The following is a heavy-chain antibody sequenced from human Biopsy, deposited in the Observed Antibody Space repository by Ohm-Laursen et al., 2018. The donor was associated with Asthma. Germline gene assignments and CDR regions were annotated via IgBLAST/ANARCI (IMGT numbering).Heavy chain of an antibody. CDR2: IMTVFGTT. CDR3: ARCQVGYSSGWSLLLKKIYYSGMDV. J-gene: IGHJ6*02. Sequence: GASVKVSCKAPGGTFSNFAISWVRQAPGQGLEWLGGIMTVFGTTNYAQKFQGRVTITADESTSTVYIEVTSLRSEDTAIYYCARCQVGYSSGWSLLLKKIYYSGMDVWGQGTAVTVSS. V-gene: IGHV1-69*13. CDR1: GGTFSNFA. D-gene: IGHD6-19*01.